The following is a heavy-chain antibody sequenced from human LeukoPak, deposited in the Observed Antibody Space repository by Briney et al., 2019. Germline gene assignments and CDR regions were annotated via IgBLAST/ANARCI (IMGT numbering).Heavy chain of an antibody. J-gene: IGHJ4*02. CDR1: GGSISSYY. CDR3: ARLGATTVFFHFDS. V-gene: IGHV4-59*08. D-gene: IGHD3-3*01. CDR2: IYYSGST. Sequence: SETLSLTCTVSGGSISSYYWSWIRQPPGKGLEWIGYIYYSGSTNYNPSLKSRVTISVDTSKNQFSLKLTSVTAADTAVYYCARLGATTVFFHFDSWGQGTLVTVSS.